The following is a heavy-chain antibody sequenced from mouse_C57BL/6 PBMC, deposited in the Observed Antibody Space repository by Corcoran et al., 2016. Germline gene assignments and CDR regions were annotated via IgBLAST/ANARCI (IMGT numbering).Heavy chain of an antibody. J-gene: IGHJ1*03. CDR3: AVYDGPSYWYFDV. D-gene: IGHD2-3*01. V-gene: IGHV3-6*01. CDR2: ISYDGSN. Sequence: DVQLQESGPGLVKPSQSLSLTCSVTGYSITSGYYWNWIRQFPGNKLEWMGYISYDGSNNYNPSLKNRISITRDTSKNQFFLKLNSVTTEDTATYYCAVYDGPSYWYFDVWGTGTTVTVSS. CDR1: GYSITSGYY.